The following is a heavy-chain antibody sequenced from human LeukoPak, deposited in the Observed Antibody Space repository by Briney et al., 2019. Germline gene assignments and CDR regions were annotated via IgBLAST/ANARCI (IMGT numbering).Heavy chain of an antibody. V-gene: IGHV3-64D*06. J-gene: IGHJ4*02. CDR2: ISSNGGST. CDR1: GFTFSSYA. CDR3: VKVALVHYGSGSTPPNYFDY. Sequence: GGSLRLSCSASGFTFSSYAMHWVRQAPGKGLEYVSAISSNGGSTYYADFVKGRFTISRDNSKNTLYPQMSSLRAEDTAVYYCVKVALVHYGSGSTPPNYFDYWGQGTLVTVSS. D-gene: IGHD3-10*01.